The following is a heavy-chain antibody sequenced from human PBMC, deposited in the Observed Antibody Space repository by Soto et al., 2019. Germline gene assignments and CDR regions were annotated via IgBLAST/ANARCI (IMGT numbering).Heavy chain of an antibody. J-gene: IGHJ4*02. CDR1: GFTFSSYS. CDR3: ARDLGDGSSPPGGDY. CDR2: ISSSSSYI. D-gene: IGHD6-6*01. Sequence: EVQLVESGGGLVKPGGSLRLSCAASGFTFSSYSMNWVRQAPGKGLEWVSSISSSSSYIYYADSVKGRFTISRDNAKNSLYLQMNSLRAEDTAVYYCARDLGDGSSPPGGDYWGQGTLVTVSS. V-gene: IGHV3-21*01.